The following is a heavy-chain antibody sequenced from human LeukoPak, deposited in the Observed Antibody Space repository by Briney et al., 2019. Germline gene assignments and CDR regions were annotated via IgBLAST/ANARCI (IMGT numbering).Heavy chain of an antibody. CDR2: ISSGSRTI. V-gene: IGHV3-48*04. D-gene: IGHD2-21*01. J-gene: IGHJ4*02. CDR1: GFFFSGYS. CDR3: VRESIRGTRDFDY. Sequence: QPGGSLRLSCAASGFFFSGYSMNWVRQAPGKGLDWVSYISSGSRTIFYAESVKGRFTISRDNAKNLLYLEMNSLRAEDTAMYYCVRESIRGTRDFDYWGQGTLVTVSS.